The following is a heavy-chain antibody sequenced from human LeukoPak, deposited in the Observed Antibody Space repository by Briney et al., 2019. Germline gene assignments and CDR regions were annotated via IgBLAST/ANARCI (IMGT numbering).Heavy chain of an antibody. V-gene: IGHV1-2*02. D-gene: IGHD6-6*01. CDR1: GYTFTGHY. Sequence: VASVKVSCKASGYTFTGHYMNWVRLAPGQGLEWMGWINPTGGTTYAQKFQDRATMTRDTSINTAYMELSGLRSDDTAVYYCARDLGWSSSHWGQGTLVTVSS. CDR2: INPTGGT. J-gene: IGHJ4*02. CDR3: ARDLGWSSSH.